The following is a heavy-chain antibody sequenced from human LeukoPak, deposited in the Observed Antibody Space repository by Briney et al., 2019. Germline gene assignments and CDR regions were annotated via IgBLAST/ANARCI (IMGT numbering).Heavy chain of an antibody. V-gene: IGHV3-30*02. D-gene: IGHD3-10*01. CDR1: GFPFSSYG. CDR3: SKDYGDSSAGYYYYYYMDV. Sequence: GGSLRLSCAASGFPFSSYGIHWVRQAPGKGLEWVGFIYYDESNKYYADSVKGRFTISRDNSNSTFYLQMNRLRADDTAVYYCSKDYGDSSAGYYYYYYMDVWGKGTTVTVSS. J-gene: IGHJ6*03. CDR2: IYYDESNK.